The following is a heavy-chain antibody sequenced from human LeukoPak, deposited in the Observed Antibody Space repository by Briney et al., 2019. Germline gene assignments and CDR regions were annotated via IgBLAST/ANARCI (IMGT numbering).Heavy chain of an antibody. V-gene: IGHV3-23*01. CDR1: GGSINSYY. Sequence: PSETLSLTCSVSGGSINSYYWSWVRQAPGKGLGWVSAIRGGGGGTYYADSVKGRFTIFRDNSKSTLYLEMNSLRAEDTAIYFCAKVLKSGYDYYGMDVWGQGTTVTVSS. J-gene: IGHJ6*02. CDR2: IRGGGGGT. CDR3: AKVLKSGYDYYGMDV. D-gene: IGHD3-3*01.